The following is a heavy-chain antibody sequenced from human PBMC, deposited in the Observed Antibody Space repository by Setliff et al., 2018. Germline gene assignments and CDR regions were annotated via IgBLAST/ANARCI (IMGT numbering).Heavy chain of an antibody. V-gene: IGHV3-23*01. CDR1: GGSISSSN. J-gene: IGHJ1*01. Sequence: ETLSLTCAVAGGSISSSNWWSWVRQPPGKGLEWVSAISGSGGSTYDADSVKGRFTISRDNSKKTLYLQMNSLRAEDTAVYYCAKDSSGWPHSLISYFQHWGQGTLVTVSS. CDR2: ISGSGGST. D-gene: IGHD6-19*01. CDR3: AKDSSGWPHSLISYFQH.